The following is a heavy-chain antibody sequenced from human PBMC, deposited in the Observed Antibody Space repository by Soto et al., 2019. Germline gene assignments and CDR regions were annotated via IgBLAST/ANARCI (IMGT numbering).Heavy chain of an antibody. J-gene: IGHJ6*02. CDR1: GFTFRGSA. CDR3: TGSLLAYCSGGKCHTDYYYYGMDV. CDR2: IRTKANSYAT. Sequence: EVQLVESGGGLVQPGESLKLSCAASGFTFRGSAMHWVRQASGKGLEWVGRIRTKANSYATAYAASVQGRFTISRDDSQSTAYLQMNGLKTEDTAVYYCTGSLLAYCSGGKCHTDYYYYGMDVWGPGTAVTVSS. V-gene: IGHV3-73*02. D-gene: IGHD2-15*01.